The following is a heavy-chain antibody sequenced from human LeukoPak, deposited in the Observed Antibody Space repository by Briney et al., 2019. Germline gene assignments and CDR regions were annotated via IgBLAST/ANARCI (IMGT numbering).Heavy chain of an antibody. J-gene: IGHJ3*02. CDR3: ARGGVNHGFDI. CDR2: ITSDGSGT. CDR1: GFTFSTYW. D-gene: IGHD2-8*01. Sequence: GGSLRLSCAASGFTFSTYWIHWVRQAPGKGLVWVSRITSDGSGTISADSVKGRFTISRDNAKNTLYLQMNSLRVEDTAVYYCARGGVNHGFDIWGQGTMVTVSS. V-gene: IGHV3-74*01.